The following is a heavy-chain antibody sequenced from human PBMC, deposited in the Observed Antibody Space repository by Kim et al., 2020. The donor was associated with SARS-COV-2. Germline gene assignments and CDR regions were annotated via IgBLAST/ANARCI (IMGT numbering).Heavy chain of an antibody. V-gene: IGHV4-59*13. CDR1: GGSISTYY. CDR3: ARGGVKQWLGL. J-gene: IGHJ2*01. CDR2: ISYSCFT. D-gene: IGHD6-19*01. Sequence: SETLSLTCTVSGGSISTYYWNWIRQSPQKGLEWFCFISYSCFTNYNPSLKIRVAISVDSSKNHFSLNLSSVTAADTAVFYCARGGVKQWLGLWGRGTLVTVSS.